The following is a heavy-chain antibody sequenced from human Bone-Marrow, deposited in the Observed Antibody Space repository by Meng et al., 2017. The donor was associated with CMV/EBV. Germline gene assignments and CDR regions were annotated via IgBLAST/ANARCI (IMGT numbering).Heavy chain of an antibody. J-gene: IGHJ5*02. V-gene: IGHV3-49*02. CDR3: TSGGDFWSGHPLRWIDP. Sequence: FGCEAMSWVRQAPGKGLEWVGFIRSKDYGGTTKYAASVKGRFTISRDDSKNIAYLQMKSLKTEDTAVYYCTSGGDFWSGHPLRWIDPWGQGTLVTVSS. CDR1: FGCEA. D-gene: IGHD3-3*01. CDR2: IRSKDYGGTT.